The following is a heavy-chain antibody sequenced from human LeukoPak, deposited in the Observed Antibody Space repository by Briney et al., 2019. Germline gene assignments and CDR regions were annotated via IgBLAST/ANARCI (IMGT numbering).Heavy chain of an antibody. V-gene: IGHV3-23*01. D-gene: IGHD6-13*01. J-gene: IGHJ4*02. Sequence: GGSLRLSCAASRFTFNNYAMSWVRQAPGKGLEWVSAISRSGDSTYYADSVKGRFTISRDNSKNTLYLQMNSLRAEDTAVYYCAKPPYYIAATGSEDYWGQGTLVTVSS. CDR3: AKPPYYIAATGSEDY. CDR1: RFTFNNYA. CDR2: ISRSGDST.